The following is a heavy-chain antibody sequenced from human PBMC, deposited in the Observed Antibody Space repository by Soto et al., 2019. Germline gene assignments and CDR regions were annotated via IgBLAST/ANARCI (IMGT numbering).Heavy chain of an antibody. CDR2: INPSGGST. J-gene: IGHJ6*02. V-gene: IGHV1-2*04. Sequence: ASVKVSCKASGYTFTSYYMHWVRQAPGQGLEWMGIINPSGGSTNYAQKFQGWVTMTRDTSISTAYMELSRLRSDDTAVYYCARDNSSGWDYYYYGMDVWGQGTTVTVSS. CDR1: GYTFTSYY. D-gene: IGHD6-19*01. CDR3: ARDNSSGWDYYYYGMDV.